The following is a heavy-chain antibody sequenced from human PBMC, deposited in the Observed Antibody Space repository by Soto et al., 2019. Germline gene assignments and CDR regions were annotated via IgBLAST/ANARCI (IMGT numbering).Heavy chain of an antibody. CDR1: GFTFSSYS. CDR2: ISSSSSYI. CDR3: ARNLHWLQTMGYWYFDL. V-gene: IGHV3-21*01. J-gene: IGHJ2*01. D-gene: IGHD3-10*01. Sequence: LRLSCAASGFTFSSYSMNWVRQAPGKGLEWVSSISSSSSYIYYADSVKGRFTISRDNAKNLLYLQMNSLRAEDTAVYYCARNLHWLQTMGYWYFDLWGRGTLVTVSS.